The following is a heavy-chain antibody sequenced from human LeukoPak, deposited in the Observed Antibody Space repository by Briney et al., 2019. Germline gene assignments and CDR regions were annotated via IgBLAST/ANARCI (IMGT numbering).Heavy chain of an antibody. CDR3: AKGPPYEYYYGSGSYYFDH. J-gene: IGHJ4*02. D-gene: IGHD3-10*01. CDR2: ISGSGGST. Sequence: GGSLRLSCAASGFTFSSYGMSWVRQAPGKGLEWVSAISGSGGSTYYADSVKGRFTISRDNSKNTLYLQMNSLRAEDTAVYYCAKGPPYEYYYGSGSYYFDHWGQGTLVTVSS. CDR1: GFTFSSYG. V-gene: IGHV3-23*01.